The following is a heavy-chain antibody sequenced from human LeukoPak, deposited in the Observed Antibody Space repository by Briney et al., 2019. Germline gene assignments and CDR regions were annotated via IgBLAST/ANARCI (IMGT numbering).Heavy chain of an antibody. CDR1: GFTFSSYS. CDR3: ARGLYDFWSGFDI. D-gene: IGHD3-3*01. Sequence: GGSLRLSCAASGFTFSSYSMNWVRQAPGKGLEWVSSISSSSSYIYYADSVKGRFTISRDNAKDSLYLQMNSLRAEDTAVYYCARGLYDFWSGFDIWGQGTMVTVSS. J-gene: IGHJ3*02. V-gene: IGHV3-21*01. CDR2: ISSSSSYI.